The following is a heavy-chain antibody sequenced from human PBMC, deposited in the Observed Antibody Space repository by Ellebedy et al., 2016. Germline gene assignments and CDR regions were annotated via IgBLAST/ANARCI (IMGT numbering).Heavy chain of an antibody. V-gene: IGHV4-34*01. Sequence: GSLRLSXADHGGSFSGYYWAWIRQPPGKRLEWIGEIHPSGSTNYNSALKSRVTMSVDTSKNQFSLKLNSVTAADTAIYYCTRGPDYAKTGYWGQGTLVTVSS. D-gene: IGHD4-17*01. CDR2: IHPSGST. J-gene: IGHJ4*02. CDR1: GGSFSGYY. CDR3: TRGPDYAKTGY.